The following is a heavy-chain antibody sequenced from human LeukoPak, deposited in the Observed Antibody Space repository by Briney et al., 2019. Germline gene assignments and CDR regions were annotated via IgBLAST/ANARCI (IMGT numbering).Heavy chain of an antibody. CDR1: GFTFSSYS. V-gene: IGHV3-15*01. CDR2: IKRKTDGGTT. CDR3: TTNSFYDILTGTIDY. J-gene: IGHJ4*02. Sequence: GGSLRLSCAASGFTFSSYSLSWVRQAPGKGLDWVGRIKRKTDGGTTDYAAPVKGRFTISRDDSKNTLYLQMNSLKTEDTAVYYCTTNSFYDILTGTIDYWGKGTLVTVS. D-gene: IGHD3-9*01.